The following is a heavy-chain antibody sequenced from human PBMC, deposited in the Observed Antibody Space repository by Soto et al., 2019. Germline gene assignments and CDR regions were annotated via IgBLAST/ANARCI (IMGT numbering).Heavy chain of an antibody. Sequence: ASVKVSCRASGYTFPNYDINWVRQAIGQGLEWLGWMNPYSGNAGYAQKFQGRVSLTRNTSISTAYMELSSLRSEDTAVYYCARAVRCRSASCFYYYMDVWGEGTTVTVSS. D-gene: IGHD2-2*01. V-gene: IGHV1-8*01. CDR3: ARAVRCRSASCFYYYMDV. J-gene: IGHJ6*03. CDR2: MNPYSGNA. CDR1: GYTFPNYD.